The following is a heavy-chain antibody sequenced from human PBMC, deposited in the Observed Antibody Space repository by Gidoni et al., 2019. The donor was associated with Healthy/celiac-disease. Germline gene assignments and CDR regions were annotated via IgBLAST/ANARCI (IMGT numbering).Heavy chain of an antibody. CDR3: ARRQRPGGPVAVGSGMDV. D-gene: IGHD2-15*01. CDR1: GFTFSTYS. Sequence: EVQLVESGGGLVKPGGSLRLSCAASGFTFSTYSMNWVRQAPGKGLEWVSSISSSSSYIYYADSVKGRFTISRDNAKNSLYLQMNSLRAEDTAVYYCARRQRPGGPVAVGSGMDVWGQGTTVTVSS. J-gene: IGHJ6*02. CDR2: ISSSSSYI. V-gene: IGHV3-21*01.